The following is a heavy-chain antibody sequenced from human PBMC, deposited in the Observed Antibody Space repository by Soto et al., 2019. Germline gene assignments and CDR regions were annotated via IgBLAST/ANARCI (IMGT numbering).Heavy chain of an antibody. V-gene: IGHV3-33*01. Sequence: QVQLVESGGGVVQPGRSLRLSCAASGFTFSSYGTHWVRQAPGKGLEWVAVIWYDGSNKYYADSVKGRFTISRDNSKNTLYLQMNSLRAEDTAVYYCARESIRFLDYWGQGTLVTVSS. CDR2: IWYDGSNK. J-gene: IGHJ4*02. D-gene: IGHD1-20*01. CDR3: ARESIRFLDY. CDR1: GFTFSSYG.